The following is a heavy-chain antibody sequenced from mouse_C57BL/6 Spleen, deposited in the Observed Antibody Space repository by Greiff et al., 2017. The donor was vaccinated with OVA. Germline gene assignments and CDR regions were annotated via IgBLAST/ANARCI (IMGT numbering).Heavy chain of an antibody. CDR2: IDPSDSYT. CDR1: GYTFTSYW. V-gene: IGHV1-59*01. D-gene: IGHD1-1*01. J-gene: IGHJ2*01. CDR3: ARYGYYGFDY. Sequence: QVQLKQPGAELVRPGTSVKLSCKASGYTFTSYWMHWVKQRPGQGLEWIGVIDPSDSYTNYNQKFKGKATLTVDTSSSTAYMQLSSLTSEDSAVYYCARYGYYGFDYWGQGTTLTVSS.